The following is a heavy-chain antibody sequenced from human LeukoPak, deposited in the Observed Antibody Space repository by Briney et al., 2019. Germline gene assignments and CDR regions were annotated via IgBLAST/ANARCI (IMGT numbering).Heavy chain of an antibody. D-gene: IGHD1/OR15-1a*01. CDR1: GYILTELS. CDR3: ATGPNRNSYYLHRMDV. CDR2: FDPEDGET. V-gene: IGHV1-24*01. Sequence: ASVKVSCKVSGYILTELSMHWVRQAPGKGLEWMGGFDPEDGETIYAQKFQGGVTMTEDTSTDTAYMELSSLRSEDTAVCYCATGPNRNSYYLHRMDVRGQGTTVTVSS. J-gene: IGHJ6*01.